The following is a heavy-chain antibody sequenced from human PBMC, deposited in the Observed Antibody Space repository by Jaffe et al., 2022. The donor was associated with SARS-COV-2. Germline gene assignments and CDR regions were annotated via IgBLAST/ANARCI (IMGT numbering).Heavy chain of an antibody. CDR2: ISAYNGNT. V-gene: IGHV1-18*01. CDR3: ARIGPGYSSGWYPRGGLAKPKNWFDP. J-gene: IGHJ5*02. D-gene: IGHD6-19*01. Sequence: QVQLVQSGAEVKKPGASVKVSCKASDYTFTSYGISWVRQAPGQGLEWMGWISAYNGNTNYAQKLQGRVTMTTDTSTSTAYMELRSLRSDDTAVYYCARIGPGYSSGWYPRGGLAKPKNWFDPWGQGTLVTVSS. CDR1: DYTFTSYG.